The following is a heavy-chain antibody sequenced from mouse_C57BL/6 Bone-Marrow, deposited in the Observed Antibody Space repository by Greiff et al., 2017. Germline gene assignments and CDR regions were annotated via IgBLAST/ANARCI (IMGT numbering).Heavy chain of an antibody. V-gene: IGHV5-9-1*02. CDR3: TRDYYGSSYDGYFDV. D-gene: IGHD1-1*01. J-gene: IGHJ1*03. CDR2: ISSGGDYI. Sequence: EVKLVESGEGLVKPGGSLKLSCAASGFTFSSYAMSWVRQTPEKRLEWVAYISSGGDYIYYADTVKGRFTISRDNARNTLYLQMSSLKSEDTAMYYCTRDYYGSSYDGYFDVWGTGTTVTVSS. CDR1: GFTFSSYA.